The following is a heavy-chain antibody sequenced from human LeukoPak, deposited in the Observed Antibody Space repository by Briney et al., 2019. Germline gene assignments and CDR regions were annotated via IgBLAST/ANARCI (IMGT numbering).Heavy chain of an antibody. CDR3: ARAVSGSSPSDY. J-gene: IGHJ4*02. CDR2: VYSGGST. D-gene: IGHD3-16*01. V-gene: IGHV3-53*01. Sequence: GGSLRLSCAASGFTVSSNYMSWVRQAPGKGLEWVSVVYSGGSTYYADSVKGRFTISRDNSKNTLYLQMNSLRAEDTAVYYCARAVSGSSPSDYWGQGTLVAVSS. CDR1: GFTVSSNY.